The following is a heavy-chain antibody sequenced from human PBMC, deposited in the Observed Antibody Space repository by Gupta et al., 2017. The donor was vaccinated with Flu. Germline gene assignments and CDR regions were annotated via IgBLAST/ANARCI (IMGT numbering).Heavy chain of an antibody. Sequence: QVQLQESGPGLVKPSETLSLTCTVSGGSISNYYWSWIRQPPGKGLEWIGYIYYSGSTNYNPSLKSRVTISVDTSKNQFSLKLSSVTAADTAVYYCARDPKSSSQRSWFDPWGQGTLVTGSS. J-gene: IGHJ5*02. D-gene: IGHD6-6*01. CDR2: IYYSGST. V-gene: IGHV4-59*01. CDR1: GGSISNYY. CDR3: ARDPKSSSQRSWFDP.